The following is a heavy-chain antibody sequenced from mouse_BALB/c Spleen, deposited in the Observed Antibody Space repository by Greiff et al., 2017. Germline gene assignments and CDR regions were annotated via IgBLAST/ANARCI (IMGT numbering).Heavy chain of an antibody. J-gene: IGHJ2*01. D-gene: IGHD3-1*01. V-gene: IGHV7-3*02. CDR3: ARDATGTFDY. CDR2: IRNKANGYTT. Sequence: EVKLMESGGGLVQPGGSLRLSCATSGFTFTDYYMSWVRQPPGKALEWLGFIRNKANGYTTEYSASVKGRFTISRDNSQSILYLQMNTLRAEDTAIYYCARDATGTFDYWGQGTTLTVSS. CDR1: GFTFTDYY.